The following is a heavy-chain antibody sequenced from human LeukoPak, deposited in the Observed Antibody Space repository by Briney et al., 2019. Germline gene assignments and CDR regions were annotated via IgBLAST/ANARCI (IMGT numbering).Heavy chain of an antibody. Sequence: GGSLRLPCAASGLTFSSYAMSWVRQAPGKGLEWVSTITGSGGITYYADSVKGRFTISRDISKNTLYLLMNSLRAEDTAVYYCAKGRQQLVRTYFDYWGQGTLVTVSS. CDR2: ITGSGGIT. J-gene: IGHJ4*02. V-gene: IGHV3-23*01. CDR1: GLTFSSYA. D-gene: IGHD6-13*01. CDR3: AKGRQQLVRTYFDY.